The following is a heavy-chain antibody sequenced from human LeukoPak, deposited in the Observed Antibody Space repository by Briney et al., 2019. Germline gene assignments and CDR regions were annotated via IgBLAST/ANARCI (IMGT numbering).Heavy chain of an antibody. J-gene: IGHJ4*02. D-gene: IGHD3-22*01. V-gene: IGHV3-30-3*02. CDR3: AKLGYDSSGYPVDY. CDR2: ISYDGSNK. Sequence: GGSLRLSCAASGFTFSSYAMSWVRQAPGKGLEWVAVISYDGSNKYYADSVKGRFTISRDNSKNTLYLQMNSLRAEDTAVYYCAKLGYDSSGYPVDYWGQGTLVTVSS. CDR1: GFTFSSYA.